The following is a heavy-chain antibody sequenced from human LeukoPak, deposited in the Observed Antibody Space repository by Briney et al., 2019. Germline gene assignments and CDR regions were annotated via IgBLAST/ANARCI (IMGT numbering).Heavy chain of an antibody. CDR1: GGTFSSYA. CDR3: ARELPYYDSSGYPYYFDY. Sequence: SVKVSCKASGGTFSSYAISWVRQAPGQGLEWMGGISPIFGTANYAQKFQGRVTITADESTSTAYMELRSLRSDDTAVYYCARELPYYDSSGYPYYFDYWGQGTLVTVSS. J-gene: IGHJ4*02. D-gene: IGHD3-22*01. CDR2: ISPIFGTA. V-gene: IGHV1-69*13.